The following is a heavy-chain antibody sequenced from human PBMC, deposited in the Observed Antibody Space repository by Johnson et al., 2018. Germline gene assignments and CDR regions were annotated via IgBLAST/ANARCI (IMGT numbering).Heavy chain of an antibody. CDR1: GFTFSSYD. D-gene: IGHD1-26*01. V-gene: IGHV3-43D*03. CDR2: ISWDGGST. Sequence: VQLVQSGGGLVQPGGSLRLSCAASGFTFSSYDMHWVRQATGKGLEWVSLISWDGGSTYYADSVKGRFTISRDNSKNSLYLQMNSLRAEDTALYYCAKDIGRRGAFDIWGQGTMVTVSS. CDR3: AKDIGRRGAFDI. J-gene: IGHJ3*02.